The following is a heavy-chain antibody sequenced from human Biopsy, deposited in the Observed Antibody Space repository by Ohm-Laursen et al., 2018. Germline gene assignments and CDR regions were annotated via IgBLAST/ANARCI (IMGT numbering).Heavy chain of an antibody. J-gene: IGHJ3*02. CDR2: ISWNSVGI. CDR1: GFIFDDYA. CDR3: AKIHCSGGSCYPNAFDM. Sequence: SLRLSCAASGFIFDDYAMHWVRQAPGKGPEWVSGISWNSVGIGYADSVKGRFTISRDSAKNFLYLEMNNLRPEDTALYYCAKIHCSGGSCYPNAFDMWGHGTRVTVS. V-gene: IGHV3-9*01. D-gene: IGHD2-15*01.